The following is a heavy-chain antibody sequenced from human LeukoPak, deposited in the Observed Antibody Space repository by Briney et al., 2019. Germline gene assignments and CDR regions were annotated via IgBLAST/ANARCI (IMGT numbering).Heavy chain of an antibody. CDR2: IFPSGGEI. D-gene: IGHD2-15*01. V-gene: IGHV3-23*01. J-gene: IGHJ4*02. CDR1: GFTFSTFA. Sequence: GGSLRLSCAASGFTFSTFAMIWVRQPPGKGLEWVSSIFPSGGEIHYADSVKGRFTISRDNSKNTLYLQMNSLRAEDTAVYYCAKDSLRYCSGGSCYFDYWGQGTLVTVSS. CDR3: AKDSLRYCSGGSCYFDY.